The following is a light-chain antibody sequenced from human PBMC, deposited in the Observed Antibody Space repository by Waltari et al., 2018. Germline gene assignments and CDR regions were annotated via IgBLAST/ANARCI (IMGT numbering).Light chain of an antibody. CDR2: AAS. CDR1: QDISSW. CDR3: QQANSFPIT. J-gene: IGKJ5*01. Sequence: DIQTTPSPSSVSASVGDRVTITCRASQDISSWLAWYQQKPGKAPKLLIYAASTLQSGVPSRFSGSGSGTDFTLTISSLQPEDFATYFCQQANSFPITFGQGTRLEIK. V-gene: IGKV1D-12*01.